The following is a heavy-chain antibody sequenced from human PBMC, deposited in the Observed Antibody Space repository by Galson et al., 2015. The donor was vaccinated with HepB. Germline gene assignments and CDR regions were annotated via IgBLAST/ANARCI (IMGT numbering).Heavy chain of an antibody. Sequence: SLRLSCAASGFTFSKYGMHWVRQAPGKGLEWVSFIWSDGSNEYYTDSVKGRFTVSRDNSKNTLYLQTDCLRDEDTAVYFCAREGDGDLHYFDYWGQGTLVTVSS. CDR2: IWSDGSNE. CDR1: GFTFSKYG. J-gene: IGHJ4*02. V-gene: IGHV3-33*01. D-gene: IGHD4-17*01. CDR3: AREGDGDLHYFDY.